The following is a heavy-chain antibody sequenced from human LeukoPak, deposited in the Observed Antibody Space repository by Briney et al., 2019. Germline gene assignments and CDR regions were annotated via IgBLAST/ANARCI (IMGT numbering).Heavy chain of an antibody. J-gene: IGHJ4*02. CDR2: ISAYNGNT. D-gene: IGHD3-10*01. Sequence: GASVKVSCKASGYTFTSYGISWVRQAPGQGLEWMGWISAYNGNTNYAQKLQGRVTVTTDTSTSTAYMELTSLTSDDTAVYYCARASRYYASGSLPFDYWGRGTPVTVSS. CDR1: GYTFTSYG. CDR3: ARASRYYASGSLPFDY. V-gene: IGHV1-18*01.